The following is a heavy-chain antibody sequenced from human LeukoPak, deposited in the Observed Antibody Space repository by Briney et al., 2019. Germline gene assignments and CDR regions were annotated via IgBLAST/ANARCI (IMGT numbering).Heavy chain of an antibody. Sequence: GGSLRLSCAASGLTFSSHWMNWVRQAPGKGLEWVATIKQDGRDKYYVDSVKGRFTISRDDAKNSLYLQMNSLRVEDTAVYHCVRYFTAVAPTLRLDYWGQGTLVTVSS. CDR3: VRYFTAVAPTLRLDY. J-gene: IGHJ4*02. D-gene: IGHD6-19*01. CDR2: IKQDGRDK. V-gene: IGHV3-7*03. CDR1: GLTFSSHW.